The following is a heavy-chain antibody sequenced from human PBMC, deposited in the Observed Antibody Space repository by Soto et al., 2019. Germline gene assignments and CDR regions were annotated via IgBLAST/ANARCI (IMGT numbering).Heavy chain of an antibody. J-gene: IGHJ6*02. Sequence: VASVKASCKSSGYTFTGYYMHWVRQAPGQGLEWMGWIDPNSGGTNYAQKFQGWVTMTRDTSISTAYMELSRLRSDDTAVYYCARGGLGEYYYGMDVWGQGTTVTVS. V-gene: IGHV1-2*04. CDR3: ARGGLGEYYYGMDV. D-gene: IGHD3-10*01. CDR1: GYTFTGYY. CDR2: IDPNSGGT.